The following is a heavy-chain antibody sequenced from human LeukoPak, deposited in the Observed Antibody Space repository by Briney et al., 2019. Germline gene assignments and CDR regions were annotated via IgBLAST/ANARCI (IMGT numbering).Heavy chain of an antibody. D-gene: IGHD4-11*01. CDR3: AKDGRTVTDVDY. J-gene: IGHJ4*02. V-gene: IGHV3-23*01. CDR1: GFTFSTYA. CDR2: ISDSGGST. Sequence: PGGSLRLSCAASGFTFSTYAMSWVRQAPGKGLEWVSAISDSGGSTYYADSVNGRFTISRDNSKNTMYLQMGSLRAEDTAIYYCAKDGRTVTDVDYWGQGALVTVSS.